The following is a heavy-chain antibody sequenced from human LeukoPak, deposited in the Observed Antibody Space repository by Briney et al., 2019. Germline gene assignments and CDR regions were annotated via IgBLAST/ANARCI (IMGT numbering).Heavy chain of an antibody. CDR1: GGSISSSSYY. CDR2: IYYSGST. V-gene: IGHV4-39*07. CDR3: ARFWGTYRGVVTQDY. Sequence: PSETLSLTCTVSGGSISSSSYYWGWIRQPPGKGLEWIGSIYYSGSTYYNPSLKSRLTISADASKNQFSLNLNSVTAADTAVYYCARFWGTYRGVVTQDYWGQGTLVTVSS. J-gene: IGHJ4*02. D-gene: IGHD3-16*02.